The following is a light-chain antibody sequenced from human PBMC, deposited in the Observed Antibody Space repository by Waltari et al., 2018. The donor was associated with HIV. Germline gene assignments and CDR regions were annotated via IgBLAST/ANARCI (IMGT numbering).Light chain of an antibody. CDR2: DVS. CDR3: SSYTSSSTVV. J-gene: IGLJ2*01. V-gene: IGLV2-14*03. Sequence: QSALTQPASVSGSPGQSITISCTGTSSDVGAYNYVSWYQLHPGKAPKLMIYDVSNRAAGVSDLFAGSKSANTASLTISGLQAEDEAHYYCSSYTSSSTVVFGGGTKLTVL. CDR1: SSDVGAYNY.